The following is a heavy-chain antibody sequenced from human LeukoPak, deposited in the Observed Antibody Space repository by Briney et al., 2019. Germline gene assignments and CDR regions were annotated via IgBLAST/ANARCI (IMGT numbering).Heavy chain of an antibody. J-gene: IGHJ3*02. Sequence: GGSLRLSCAASGFTFSSYAMSWVRQAPGKGLEWVSSISGSGGSTYYADSVKGRFTISRDNSKNTLYLQMNSLRAEDTAVYYCAKDCTSCRGAGAFDIWGQGTMVTVSS. D-gene: IGHD2-2*01. CDR3: AKDCTSCRGAGAFDI. V-gene: IGHV3-23*01. CDR1: GFTFSSYA. CDR2: ISGSGGST.